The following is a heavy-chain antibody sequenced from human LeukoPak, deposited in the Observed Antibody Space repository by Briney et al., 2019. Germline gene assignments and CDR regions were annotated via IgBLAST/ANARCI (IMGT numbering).Heavy chain of an antibody. Sequence: PGGSLRLSCAASGFTFSSYGMHWVRQAPGKGLEWVAVISYDGSNKYYADSVKGRFTISRDNSKNTLYLQMNSLRSLRVEDTAVYYCASVLGGAFDIWGQGTRVTVSS. CDR3: ASVLGGAFDI. V-gene: IGHV3-30*03. D-gene: IGHD3-3*02. CDR2: ISYDGSNK. J-gene: IGHJ3*02. CDR1: GFTFSSYG.